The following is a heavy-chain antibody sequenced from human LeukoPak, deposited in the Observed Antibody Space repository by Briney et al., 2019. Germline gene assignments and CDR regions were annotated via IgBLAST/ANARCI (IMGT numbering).Heavy chain of an antibody. CDR3: ARDLLDYVWGSYRHDY. CDR1: GFTFSSYW. V-gene: IGHV3-7*01. CDR2: IKQDGSEK. D-gene: IGHD3-16*02. Sequence: AGGSLRLSCAASGFTFSSYWMSWVRQAPGKGLEWVANIKQDGSEKYYVDSVKGRFTISRDNDKNSLYLQMNSLRAEDTAVYYCARDLLDYVWGSYRHDYWGQGTLVTVSS. J-gene: IGHJ4*02.